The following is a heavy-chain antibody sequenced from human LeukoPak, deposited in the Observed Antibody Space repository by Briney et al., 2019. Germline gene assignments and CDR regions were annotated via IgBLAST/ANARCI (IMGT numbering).Heavy chain of an antibody. V-gene: IGHV4-34*01. CDR3: ASLYKWWAAFDI. CDR1: GGSFSGYY. Sequence: EASETLSLTCAVYGGSFSGYYWSWIRQPPGKGLEWIGEINHSGSTNYNPSLKSRVTISVDASKNQFSLKLSSVTAADTAVYYCASLYKWWAAFDIWGQGTMATVSS. J-gene: IGHJ3*02. D-gene: IGHD1-20*01. CDR2: INHSGST.